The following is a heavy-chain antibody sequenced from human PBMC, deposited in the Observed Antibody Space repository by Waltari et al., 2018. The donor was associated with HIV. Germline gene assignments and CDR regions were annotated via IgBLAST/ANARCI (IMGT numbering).Heavy chain of an antibody. CDR2: INPSGERT. CDR3: ARGFSGFDY. Sequence: QVQLVQSGAEVKKPGASVKVSCKASGYTFTRNYMHWVRQAPGQGLEWMGVINPSGERTVYAQKLQGRVTMTRDASTSTVYMVLSTLRSEDTAVYYCARGFSGFDYWGQGTLITVSS. V-gene: IGHV1-46*04. CDR1: GYTFTRNY. J-gene: IGHJ4*02.